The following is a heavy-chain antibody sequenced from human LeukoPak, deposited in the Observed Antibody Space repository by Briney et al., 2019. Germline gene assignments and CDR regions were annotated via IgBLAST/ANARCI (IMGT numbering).Heavy chain of an antibody. D-gene: IGHD3-22*01. CDR1: GGSISSYY. V-gene: IGHV4-59*01. CDR2: IYYSGST. CDR3: ARAQRMDYYDSSGYYAFDI. J-gene: IGHJ3*02. Sequence: SETLSLTCTVSGGSISSYYWSWIRQPPGKGLEWIGYIYYSGSTNYNPSLKSRVTISVDTSKNQFSLKLSSVTAADTAVYYCARAQRMDYYDSSGYYAFDIWGQGTMVTVSS.